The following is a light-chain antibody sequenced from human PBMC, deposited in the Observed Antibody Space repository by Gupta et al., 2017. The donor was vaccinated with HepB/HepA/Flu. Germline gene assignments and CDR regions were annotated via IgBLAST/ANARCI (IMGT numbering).Light chain of an antibody. CDR2: AAS. CDR3: QQRDSSPIT. V-gene: IGKV1-39*01. J-gene: IGKJ4*01. Sequence: DIQMTQSPSSLSASVGDRVTITCRASQSITNYLNWYQQKPGKAPKLLIYAASSLQSGVPSRFSGSGSGTDFTLTITSRQPEDFATYFCQQRDSSPITFGGGTKVEIK. CDR1: QSITNY.